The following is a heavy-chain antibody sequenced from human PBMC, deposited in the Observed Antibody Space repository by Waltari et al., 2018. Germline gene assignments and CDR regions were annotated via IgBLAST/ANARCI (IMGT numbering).Heavy chain of an antibody. D-gene: IGHD3-3*01. CDR3: AKGPPIDFWSGYPYFDY. V-gene: IGHV3-23*04. CDR2: ISGSGGST. CDR1: GFTFSSYS. J-gene: IGHJ4*02. Sequence: EVQLVESGGGLVQPGGSLRLSCAASGFTFSSYSMNWVRQAPGKGLEWVSAISGSGGSTDYADSVKGRCTISRDNSKNTLYLQMNSLRAEDTAVYYCAKGPPIDFWSGYPYFDYWGQGTLVTVSS.